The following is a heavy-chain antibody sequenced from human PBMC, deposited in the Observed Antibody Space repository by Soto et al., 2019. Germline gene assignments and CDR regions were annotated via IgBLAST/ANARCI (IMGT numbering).Heavy chain of an antibody. CDR2: IYTSGST. D-gene: IGHD3-22*01. V-gene: IGHV4-61*02. J-gene: IGHJ6*02. CDR3: ARVQTRITMIVVESYGMDV. Sequence: PSETLSLTCTVSVGSISSGGDYWSWIRQPAGKGLEWIGRIYTSGSTNYNPSLKSRVTMSVDTSKNQFSLKLGSVTAADTAVYYCARVQTRITMIVVESYGMDVWGQGTTVTVSS. CDR1: VGSISSGGDY.